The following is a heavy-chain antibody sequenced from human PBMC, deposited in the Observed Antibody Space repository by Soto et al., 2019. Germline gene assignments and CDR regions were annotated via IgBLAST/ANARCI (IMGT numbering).Heavy chain of an antibody. CDR3: AREGWAKTSGSPNYYGMAV. V-gene: IGHV1-69*13. Sequence: SVKVSCKASGGTFSSYAISWVRQAPGQGLEWMGGIIPIFGTANYAQKFQGRVTITADESTSTAYMELSSLRSEDTAVYYCAREGWAKTSGSPNYYGMAVWGQGTTVTVSS. D-gene: IGHD6-13*01. CDR1: GGTFSSYA. J-gene: IGHJ6*02. CDR2: IIPIFGTA.